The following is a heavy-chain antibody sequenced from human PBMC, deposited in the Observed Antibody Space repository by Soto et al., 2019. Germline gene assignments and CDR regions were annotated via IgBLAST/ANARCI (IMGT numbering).Heavy chain of an antibody. CDR1: GFTFSSYT. D-gene: IGHD3-3*02. Sequence: EVQLVESGGTLVQPGGSLRLSCAASGFTFSSYTMNWVRQAPGKGLEWISYISRSSRTINYADSVRGRFTVSRDNAKYTLFLQMTSLWHEDTVLYFCARDRPFFGSDSRVGGPLIPYYFDHIGQGTLVTGSS. V-gene: IGHV3-48*02. CDR2: ISRSSRTI. CDR3: ARDRPFFGSDSRVGGPLIPYYFDH. J-gene: IGHJ4*02.